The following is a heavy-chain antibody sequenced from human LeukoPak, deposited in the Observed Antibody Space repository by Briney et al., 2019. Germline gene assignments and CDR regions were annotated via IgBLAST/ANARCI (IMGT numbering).Heavy chain of an antibody. CDR2: IYYSGST. D-gene: IGHD3-3*01. V-gene: IGHV4-59*12. CDR3: ARAYDFWGGYQSWFDP. CDR1: GGSISSYY. Sequence: SETLSLTCTVSGGSISSYYWSWIRQPPGKGLEWIGYIYYSGSTNYNPSLKSRVTISVDTSKNQFSLKLSSVTAADTAVYYCARAYDFWGGYQSWFDPWGQGTLVTVSS. J-gene: IGHJ5*02.